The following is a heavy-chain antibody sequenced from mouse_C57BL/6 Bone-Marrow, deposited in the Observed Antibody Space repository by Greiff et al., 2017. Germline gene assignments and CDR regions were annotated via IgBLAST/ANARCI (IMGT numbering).Heavy chain of an antibody. J-gene: IGHJ4*01. D-gene: IGHD1-1*02. CDR3: AREGGLHYYAMDY. V-gene: IGHV1-50*01. Sequence: QVQLQQPGAELVKPGASVKLSCKASGYTFTSYWMQWVKQRPGQGLEWIGEIDPSDSYTNYNQKFKGKATLPVDTSSSTAYMQLSSLTSEDSAVYYCAREGGLHYYAMDYWGQGTSVTVSS. CDR2: IDPSDSYT. CDR1: GYTFTSYW.